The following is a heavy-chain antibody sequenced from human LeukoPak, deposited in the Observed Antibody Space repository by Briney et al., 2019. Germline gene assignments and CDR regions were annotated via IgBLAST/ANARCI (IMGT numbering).Heavy chain of an antibody. CDR1: GYTFTSYG. Sequence: ASVKVSCKASGYTFTSYGISWVRQAPGQGLEWMGWISAYNGNTNYAQKLQGRVTMTTDTSTSTAYMELRSLRSDDTAVYYCARSRYGGSYYYYYYMDVWGKGTTVTVSS. CDR3: ARSRYGGSYYYYYYMDV. CDR2: ISAYNGNT. V-gene: IGHV1-18*01. J-gene: IGHJ6*03. D-gene: IGHD4-23*01.